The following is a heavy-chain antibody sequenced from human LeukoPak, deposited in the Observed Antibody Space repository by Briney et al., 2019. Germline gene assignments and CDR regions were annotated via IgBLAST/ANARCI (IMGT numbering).Heavy chain of an antibody. D-gene: IGHD2-15*01. Sequence: ASVKVSCKASGYTFTSYAMNWVRQAPGQGLEWMGGIIPIFGTANYAQKFQGRVTITADESTSTAYMELSSLRSEDTAVYYCARDTMGYCSGGSCYSGFTSTRYFDLWGRGTLVTVSS. CDR2: IIPIFGTA. V-gene: IGHV1-69*13. CDR3: ARDTMGYCSGGSCYSGFTSTRYFDL. J-gene: IGHJ2*01. CDR1: GYTFTSYA.